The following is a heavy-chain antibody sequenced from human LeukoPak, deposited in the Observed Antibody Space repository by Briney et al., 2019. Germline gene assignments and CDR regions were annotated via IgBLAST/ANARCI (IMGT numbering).Heavy chain of an antibody. CDR1: DYSISSGYY. D-gene: IGHD3-22*01. CDR2: FYHSGTT. CDR3: ARVVLNYHDSGGRPYFYYYMDV. V-gene: IGHV4-38-2*02. J-gene: IGHJ6*03. Sequence: PSETLSLTCTVSDYSISSGYYWGWIRQPPGMGLEWIGNFYHSGTTYYNPSLKGRVTISLDTSKNQFSLNLGSVTAADTAVYYCARVVLNYHDSGGRPYFYYYMDVWGKGTTVTVS.